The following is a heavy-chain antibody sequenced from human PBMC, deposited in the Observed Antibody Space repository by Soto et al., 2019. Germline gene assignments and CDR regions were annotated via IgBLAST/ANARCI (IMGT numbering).Heavy chain of an antibody. D-gene: IGHD2-2*03. CDR2: ITGSGHII. CDR1: GFTFNTYS. V-gene: IGHV3-48*02. Sequence: DVQLVESGGGLVQPGGSLTLSCAASGFTFNTYSMNWVRQAPGKGLEWVSYITGSGHIIYYADSVTGRFTISRDNAQDSLYLQMNSPREEDTAVYYCARDGSNSWQHYWGQGTLVTVSS. CDR3: ARDGSNSWQHY. J-gene: IGHJ4*02.